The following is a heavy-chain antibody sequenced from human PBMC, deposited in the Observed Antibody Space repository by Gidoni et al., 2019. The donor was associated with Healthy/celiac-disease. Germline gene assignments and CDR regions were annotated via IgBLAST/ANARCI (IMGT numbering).Heavy chain of an antibody. J-gene: IGHJ4*02. CDR2: ISSSGSTI. V-gene: IGHV3-11*01. Sequence: QVQLVESGGGLVKPGGSLRRSCAAAGFTFSDYDMSWIRQAPGKGLGCVSYISSSGSTIYYAASVKGRFTISRDNAKNSLYLQMNSLSAEDTAVYYCARIKGDVDTAMVLYFDYWGQGTLVTVSS. CDR1: GFTFSDYD. CDR3: ARIKGDVDTAMVLYFDY. D-gene: IGHD5-18*01.